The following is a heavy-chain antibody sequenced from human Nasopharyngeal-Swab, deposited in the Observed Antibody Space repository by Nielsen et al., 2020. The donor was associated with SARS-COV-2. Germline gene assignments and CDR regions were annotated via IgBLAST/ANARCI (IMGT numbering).Heavy chain of an antibody. CDR1: GFTFSSYW. CDR2: INSDGSST. CDR3: ARDLRDGYNLSYYYYGMDV. J-gene: IGHJ6*02. V-gene: IGHV3-74*01. D-gene: IGHD5-24*01. Sequence: GESLKISCAASGFTFSSYWMHWVRQAPGKGLVWVSRINSDGSSTSYADSVKGRFTISRDNAKNTLYLQMNSLRAEDTAVYYCARDLRDGYNLSYYYYGMDVWGQGTTVTVSS.